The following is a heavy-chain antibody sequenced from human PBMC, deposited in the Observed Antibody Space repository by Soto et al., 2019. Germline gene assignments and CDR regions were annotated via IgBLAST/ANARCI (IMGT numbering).Heavy chain of an antibody. J-gene: IGHJ4*02. Sequence: PGGSLRLSCAASGFPFSTYVMQWVRQAPGKGLEWVALIWSDGRNKNYAETVEGRLTISRDNAKNTVYLQMNSLRAEDTAVYYCATLNSFGADYWGQGTLVTVSS. CDR3: ATLNSFGADY. CDR1: GFPFSTYV. CDR2: IWSDGRNK. D-gene: IGHD3-3*01. V-gene: IGHV3-33*03.